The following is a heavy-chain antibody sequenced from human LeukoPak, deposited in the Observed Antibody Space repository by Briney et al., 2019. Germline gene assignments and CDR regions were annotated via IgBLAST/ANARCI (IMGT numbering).Heavy chain of an antibody. CDR1: GYSFTSYW. CDR2: IYPGDSDT. D-gene: IGHD3-22*01. Sequence: GESLKISCKGSGYSFTSYWIGWVRQMPGKGLEWMGIIYPGDSDTRYSPSFQGQVTISADKSISTAYLQWSSLKASDTAMYYCARLSSDGSGYYHLFDYWGQGTLVTVSS. J-gene: IGHJ4*02. V-gene: IGHV5-51*01. CDR3: ARLSSDGSGYYHLFDY.